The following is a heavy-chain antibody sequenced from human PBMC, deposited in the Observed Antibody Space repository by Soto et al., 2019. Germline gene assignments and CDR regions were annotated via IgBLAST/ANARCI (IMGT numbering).Heavy chain of an antibody. Sequence: SETLSLTCAVSGGSISSYYWSWIRQPPGKGLEWIGYIYYSGSTNYNPSLKSRVTISVDTSKNQFSLKLSSVTAADTAVYYCARDNAPRSYYDFWSGYTNWFDPWGQGTLVTVSS. V-gene: IGHV4-59*01. CDR1: GGSISSYY. D-gene: IGHD3-3*01. CDR3: ARDNAPRSYYDFWSGYTNWFDP. J-gene: IGHJ5*02. CDR2: IYYSGST.